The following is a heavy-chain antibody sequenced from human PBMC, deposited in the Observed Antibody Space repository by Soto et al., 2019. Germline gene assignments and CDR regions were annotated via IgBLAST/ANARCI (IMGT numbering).Heavy chain of an antibody. Sequence: GGSLRLSCAASGFTFSSYGMHWVRQAPGKGLEWVAVIWYDGSNKYYADSVKGRFTISRDNSKNTLYLQMNSLRAEDTAVYYCAREQGTMVRGVMYYFDYWGQGTLVTVSS. V-gene: IGHV3-33*01. D-gene: IGHD3-10*01. CDR1: GFTFSSYG. CDR2: IWYDGSNK. CDR3: AREQGTMVRGVMYYFDY. J-gene: IGHJ4*02.